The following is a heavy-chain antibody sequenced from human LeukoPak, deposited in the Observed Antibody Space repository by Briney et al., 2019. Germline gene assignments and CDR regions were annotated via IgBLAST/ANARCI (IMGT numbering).Heavy chain of an antibody. J-gene: IGHJ4*02. V-gene: IGHV4-61*02. CDR2: IYTSGST. D-gene: IGHD3-22*01. CDR3: ARDYYDSSGYYSDY. Sequence: SETVSLTCTVSVGSLSSGSYYWSWIRQPAGKGLEWIGRIYTSGSTNYNPSLKSRVTISVDTSKNQFSLKLSSVTAADTAVYYCARDYYDSSGYYSDYWGQGTLVTVSS. CDR1: VGSLSSGSYY.